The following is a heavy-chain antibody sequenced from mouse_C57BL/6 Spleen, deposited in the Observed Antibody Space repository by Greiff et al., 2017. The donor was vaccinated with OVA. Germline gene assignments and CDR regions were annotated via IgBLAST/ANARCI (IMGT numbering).Heavy chain of an antibody. V-gene: IGHV14-4*01. CDR3: TTPYIMTVGDYFDY. D-gene: IGHD1-1*01. CDR1: GFNFKDDY. CDR2: IVPENGDT. Sequence: EVKLVESGAELVRPGASVKLSCTASGFNFKDDYMHWVKQRPEQGLEWIGWIVPENGDTEYASKFTGKATITADTSSNTAYLQLSSLTTEDTAVYYCTTPYIMTVGDYFDYWGQGTTLTVSS. J-gene: IGHJ2*01.